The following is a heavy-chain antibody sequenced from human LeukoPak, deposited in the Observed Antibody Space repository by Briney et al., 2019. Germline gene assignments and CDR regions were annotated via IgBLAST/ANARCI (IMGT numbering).Heavy chain of an antibody. CDR2: ISSSSTYI. V-gene: IGHV3-21*01. Sequence: PGGSLRLSCAASGFTFSSYSMNWVRQAPGKGLEWVSSISSSSTYIYYADSVKGRFTISRDNAKNSLYLQMNSLRAEDTAVYYCASPLGVVLRSSYGMDVWGQGTTVTVS. CDR1: GFTFSSYS. J-gene: IGHJ6*02. D-gene: IGHD2-8*02. CDR3: ASPLGVVLRSSYGMDV.